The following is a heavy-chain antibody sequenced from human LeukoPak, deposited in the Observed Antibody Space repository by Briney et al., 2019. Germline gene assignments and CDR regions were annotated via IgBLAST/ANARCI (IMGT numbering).Heavy chain of an antibody. V-gene: IGHV3-48*03. CDR2: ISTSGSTI. CDR1: GFTFSSYE. D-gene: IGHD5-18*01. CDR3: AKYSYGYYY. Sequence: PGGSLRLSCAASGFTFSSYEMNWVRQAPGKGLEWVSYISTSGSTIYYADSVKGRFTISRDNAKNSLYLQMNSLRAEDTAVYYCAKYSYGYYYWGQGTLVTVSS. J-gene: IGHJ4*02.